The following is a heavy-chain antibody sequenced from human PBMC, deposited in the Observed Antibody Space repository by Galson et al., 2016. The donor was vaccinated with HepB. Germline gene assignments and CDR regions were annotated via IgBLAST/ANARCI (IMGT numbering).Heavy chain of an antibody. CDR3: AREADT. V-gene: IGHV3-11*01. Sequence: SLRLSCAASGFTFSDYYMSWIRQAPGKGLEWVSYISSSGLSIIKYADSVKGRFTVSRGNAKNSLYLQMNSLRVEDTAVYYCAREADTWGQGTLVTVSS. CDR2: ISSSGLSII. CDR1: GFTFSDYY. D-gene: IGHD6-25*01. J-gene: IGHJ4*02.